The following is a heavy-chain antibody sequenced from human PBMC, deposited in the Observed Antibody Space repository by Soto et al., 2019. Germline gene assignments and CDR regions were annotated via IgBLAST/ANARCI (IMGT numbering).Heavy chain of an antibody. J-gene: IGHJ5*02. CDR1: GGTFSSYA. Sequence: QVQLVQSGAEVKKPGSSVKVSCKASGGTFSSYAISWVRQAPGQGLEWMGGIIPIFGTANYAQKFQGRVTITADKSTSTAYMELSRLRSEDTAVYYCARGKGYCSGGSCYKENWFDPWGQGTLVTVSS. CDR2: IIPIFGTA. D-gene: IGHD2-15*01. V-gene: IGHV1-69*06. CDR3: ARGKGYCSGGSCYKENWFDP.